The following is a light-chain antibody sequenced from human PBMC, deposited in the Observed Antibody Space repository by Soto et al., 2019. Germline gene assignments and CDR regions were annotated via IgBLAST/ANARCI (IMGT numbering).Light chain of an antibody. J-gene: IGLJ3*02. CDR2: EGS. Sequence: QSALTQPASVSGSPGQSITISCTGTRSDVGSYNLVSWYQQHPGKAPKLMLYEGSQRPSGVSNRFSGSKSGNTDSLTISGLQAEDEADYYCCSFAGSSPWVFGGGTKLTVL. V-gene: IGLV2-23*01. CDR3: CSFAGSSPWV. CDR1: RSDVGSYNL.